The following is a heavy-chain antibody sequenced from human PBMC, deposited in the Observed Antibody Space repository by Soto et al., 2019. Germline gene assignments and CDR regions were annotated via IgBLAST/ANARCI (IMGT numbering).Heavy chain of an antibody. CDR3: AKESTVGSPGDYFDS. CDR1: GFTFSSYD. Sequence: EVELLESGGDLVQPGGSLRLSCAASGFTFSSYDMNWVRQAPGKGLEWVSAIGVYANTYYADSVKGRFTISRDDCRNTVHLQLNSLRVDDTAVYYCAKESTVGSPGDYFDSWGQGTLVTVSS. D-gene: IGHD1-26*01. J-gene: IGHJ4*02. V-gene: IGHV3-23*01. CDR2: IGVYANT.